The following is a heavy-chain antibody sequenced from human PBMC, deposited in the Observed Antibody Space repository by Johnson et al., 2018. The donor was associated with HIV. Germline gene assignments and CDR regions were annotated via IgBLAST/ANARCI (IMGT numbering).Heavy chain of an antibody. CDR3: ARRGYSSSGGAFDI. Sequence: QMLLVESGGGLVQPGGSLRLSCAASGFTFSSYAMHWVRQAPGKGLEWVAVISYDGSNKYYADSVKGRFTISRDNSKNTLYLQMNSLRAEDTAVYYCARRGYSSSGGAFDIWGQGTMVTVSS. D-gene: IGHD6-6*01. CDR1: GFTFSSYA. V-gene: IGHV3-30-3*01. J-gene: IGHJ3*02. CDR2: ISYDGSNK.